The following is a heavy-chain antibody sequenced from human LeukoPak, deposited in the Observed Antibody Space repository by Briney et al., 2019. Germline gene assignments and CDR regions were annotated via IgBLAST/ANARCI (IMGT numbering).Heavy chain of an antibody. CDR1: GGSISSYY. CDR2: IYYSGST. D-gene: IGHD6-6*01. CDR3: ARTGYGQLVDY. J-gene: IGHJ4*02. Sequence: SETLSLTCTVSGGSISSYYWSWIRQLPGKGLEWIGYIYYSGSTNYNPSLKSRVTISVDTSKNQFSLKLSSVTAADTGVYYCARTGYGQLVDYWGQGTLVTVSS. V-gene: IGHV4-59*01.